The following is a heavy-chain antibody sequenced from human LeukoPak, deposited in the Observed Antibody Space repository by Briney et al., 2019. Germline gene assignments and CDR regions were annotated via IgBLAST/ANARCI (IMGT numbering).Heavy chain of an antibody. J-gene: IGHJ4*02. Sequence: PSETLSLTCTVSGYSISSGYYWAWIRQPPGKGLEWIGSIYHSGSTYYNPSLKSRVTMSVDTSKNQFSLNLTSVTAADTAVYYCAKTLHDTSGSFPLDSWGQGTLVTVSS. D-gene: IGHD3-22*01. CDR3: AKTLHDTSGSFPLDS. V-gene: IGHV4-38-2*02. CDR1: GYSISSGYY. CDR2: IYHSGST.